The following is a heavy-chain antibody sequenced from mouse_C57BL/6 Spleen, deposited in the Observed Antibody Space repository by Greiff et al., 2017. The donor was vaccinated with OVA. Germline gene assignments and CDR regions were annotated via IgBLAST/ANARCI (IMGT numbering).Heavy chain of an antibody. CDR3: ARSGPFDY. Sequence: QVQLQQPGAELVKPGASVKLSCKASGYTFTSYWMHWVKQRPGQGLEWIGMIHPNSGSTNYNEKFKGKATLTADKSSSTAYMQLSSLTSEDSAVYFCARSGPFDYWGQGTTLTVSS. CDR2: IHPNSGST. CDR1: GYTFTSYW. J-gene: IGHJ2*01. V-gene: IGHV1-64*01.